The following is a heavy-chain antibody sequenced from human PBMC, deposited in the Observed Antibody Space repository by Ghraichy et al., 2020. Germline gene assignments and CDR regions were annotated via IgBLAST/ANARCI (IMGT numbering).Heavy chain of an antibody. CDR3: ARDGARPIGTFIAVAGINFDY. J-gene: IGHJ4*02. CDR2: ISSSGSTI. V-gene: IGHV3-11*04. CDR1: GFTFSDYY. Sequence: GGSLRLSCAASGFTFSDYYMSWIRQAPGKGLEWVSYISSSGSTIYYADSVKGRFTISRDNAKNSLYLQMNSLRAEDTAVYYCARDGARPIGTFIAVAGINFDYWGQGTLVTVSS. D-gene: IGHD6-19*01.